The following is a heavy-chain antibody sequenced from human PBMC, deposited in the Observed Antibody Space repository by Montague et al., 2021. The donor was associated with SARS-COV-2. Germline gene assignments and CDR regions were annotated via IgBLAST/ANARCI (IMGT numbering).Heavy chain of an antibody. CDR2: IYYSGST. Sequence: SETLSLTCTVSGDSISRYYWTWIRQPPGKGLEWIGYIYYSGSTNYNPSLKSRVTISVDTSKNQFSLKLSSVTAADTAVYYCARAQNICFIANCVNYFDLWGLGALVSVSS. J-gene: IGHJ4*02. D-gene: IGHD1-1*01. V-gene: IGHV4-59*12. CDR1: GDSISRYY. CDR3: ARAQNICFIANCVNYFDL.